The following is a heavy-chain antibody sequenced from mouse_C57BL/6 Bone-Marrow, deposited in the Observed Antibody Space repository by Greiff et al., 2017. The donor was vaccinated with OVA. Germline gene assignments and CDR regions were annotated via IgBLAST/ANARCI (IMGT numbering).Heavy chain of an antibody. CDR1: GYTFTDYY. J-gene: IGHJ2*01. V-gene: IGHV1-26*01. Sequence: EVQLQQSGPELVKPGASVKISCKASGYTFTDYYMNWVKQSHGKSLEWIGDINPNNGGTSYNQKFKGKATLTVDKSYSTAYMELRSLTSEVSAVYYCARLYYPYYYDYWGQGTTLTVSS. D-gene: IGHD1-1*01. CDR3: ARLYYPYYYDY. CDR2: INPNNGGT.